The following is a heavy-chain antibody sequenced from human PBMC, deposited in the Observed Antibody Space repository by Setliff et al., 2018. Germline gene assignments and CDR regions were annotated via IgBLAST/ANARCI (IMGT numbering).Heavy chain of an antibody. J-gene: IGHJ4*02. Sequence: SETLSLTCAVSGGSISNANWWSWVRQPPGKGLEWIGEIYNSGNTNYNPSLKSRVNISVDKSKNQFSLKLTSVTAADTAVYYCAGGVSGRFNYWGQGTLVTVSS. CDR3: AGGVSGRFNY. CDR1: GGSISNANW. CDR2: IYNSGNT. D-gene: IGHD3-10*01. V-gene: IGHV4-4*02.